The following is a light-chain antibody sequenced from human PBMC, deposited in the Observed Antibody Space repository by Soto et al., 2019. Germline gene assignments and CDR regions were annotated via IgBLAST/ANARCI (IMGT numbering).Light chain of an antibody. CDR2: KGS. Sequence: QSVLTQPASVSGSPGQSITISCPGTNRDVGSYNLVPWYQQHPGKAAKLVIYKGSERPAGVSNRFSGSKSGNTASLTMSGLQAEDEADYYCCSYAGSITFYVFGTGTKVTV. CDR1: NRDVGSYNL. J-gene: IGLJ1*01. V-gene: IGLV2-23*01. CDR3: CSYAGSITFYV.